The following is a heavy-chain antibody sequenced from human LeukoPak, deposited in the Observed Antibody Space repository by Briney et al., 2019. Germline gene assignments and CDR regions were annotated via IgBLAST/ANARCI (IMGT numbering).Heavy chain of an antibody. J-gene: IGHJ3*02. CDR1: GGSISSSNW. CDR3: ARNYGSGLDDAFDI. CDR2: IYHSGST. Sequence: SETLSLTCAVSGGSISSSNWWSWVRQPPGKGLEWIGEIYHSGSTNYNPSLKSRVTISVDTSKNQFSLKLSSVTAADTAVYYCARNYGSGLDDAFDIWGQGTMVTVSS. V-gene: IGHV4-4*02. D-gene: IGHD3-10*01.